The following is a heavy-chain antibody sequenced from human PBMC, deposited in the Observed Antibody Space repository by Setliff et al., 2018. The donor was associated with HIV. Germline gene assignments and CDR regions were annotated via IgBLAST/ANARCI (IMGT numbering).Heavy chain of an antibody. CDR3: ARDLAPNTNYYDSSGYPHAFDI. CDR2: VNHSGST. Sequence: PSETLSLTCAVYGGSFSGYYWSWIRQPPGKGLEWIGEVNHSGSTNYNPSLKSRVTISVDTSKKQFSLKLSSVTAADTAVYYCARDLAPNTNYYDSSGYPHAFDIWGQGTMVTVSS. J-gene: IGHJ3*02. D-gene: IGHD3-22*01. CDR1: GGSFSGYY. V-gene: IGHV4-34*01.